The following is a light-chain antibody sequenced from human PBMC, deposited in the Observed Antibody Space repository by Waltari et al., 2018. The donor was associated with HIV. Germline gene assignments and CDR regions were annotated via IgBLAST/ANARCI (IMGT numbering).Light chain of an antibody. V-gene: IGLV1-44*01. CDR3: AAWDESLNDWV. CDR2: SNN. CDR1: RSNIGSND. J-gene: IGLJ3*02. Sequence: QSVLPQPPSASGTPGQRVTISCSGSRSNIGSNDVNWYQQVPGTAPKFLMYSNNKRPSGVPDRFSGSKSGTSASLAISGLQSDDEADYYCAAWDESLNDWVFGGGTRLTVL.